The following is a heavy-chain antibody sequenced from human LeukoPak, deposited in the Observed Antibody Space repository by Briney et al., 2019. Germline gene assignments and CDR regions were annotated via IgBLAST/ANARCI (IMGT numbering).Heavy chain of an antibody. D-gene: IGHD2-15*01. CDR1: GGSVSSGSYY. J-gene: IGHJ4*02. CDR2: IYYSGST. CDR3: TRASCSGGSCYQGY. Sequence: PSETLSLTCTVSGGSVSSGSYYWSWIRQPPGKGLEWIGYIYYSGSTNYNPSLKSRVTISVDTSKNQFSLKLSSVTAADTAVYYCTRASCSGGSCYQGYWGQGTLVTVSS. V-gene: IGHV4-61*01.